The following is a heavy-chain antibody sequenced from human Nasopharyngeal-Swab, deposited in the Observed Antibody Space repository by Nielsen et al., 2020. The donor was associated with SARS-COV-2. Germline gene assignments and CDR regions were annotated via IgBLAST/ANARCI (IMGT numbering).Heavy chain of an antibody. CDR3: ARGFEYGSGSYYRTYYYYYMDV. D-gene: IGHD3-10*01. CDR1: GGSISSYY. V-gene: IGHV4-59*01. CDR2: IYYSGST. J-gene: IGHJ6*03. Sequence: SETLSLTCTVSGGSISSYYWSWIRQPPGKELEWIGYIYYSGSTNYNPSLKSRVTISVDTSKNQFSLKLSSVTAADTAVYYCARGFEYGSGSYYRTYYYYYMDVWGKGTTVTVSS.